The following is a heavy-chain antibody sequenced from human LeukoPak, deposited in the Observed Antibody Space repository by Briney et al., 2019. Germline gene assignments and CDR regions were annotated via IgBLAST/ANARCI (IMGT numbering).Heavy chain of an antibody. CDR3: ARGSTSEDY. CDR2: IIPIFGTA. D-gene: IGHD2-2*01. J-gene: IGHJ4*02. CDR1: GGTFSSYA. Sequence: VASVKVSCKASGGTFSSYAISWVRQAPGQGLEWMGGIIPIFGTANYAQKFQGRVTMTRDTSISTAYMELSRLRSDDTAVYYCARGSTSEDYWGQGTLVTVSS. V-gene: IGHV1-69*05.